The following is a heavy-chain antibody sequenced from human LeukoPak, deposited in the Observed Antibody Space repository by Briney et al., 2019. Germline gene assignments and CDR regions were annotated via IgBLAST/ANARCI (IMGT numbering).Heavy chain of an antibody. J-gene: IGHJ4*02. Sequence: GRSLRLSCAASGFTFSSYGMHWVRQAPGKGLEWVAVISYDGSNKYYADFVKGRFTISRDNSKNTLYLQMNSLRTEDTAVYYCAKYRYGSGSFYTSPFDYWGQGTLVTVSS. CDR1: GFTFSSYG. D-gene: IGHD3-10*01. V-gene: IGHV3-30*18. CDR3: AKYRYGSGSFYTSPFDY. CDR2: ISYDGSNK.